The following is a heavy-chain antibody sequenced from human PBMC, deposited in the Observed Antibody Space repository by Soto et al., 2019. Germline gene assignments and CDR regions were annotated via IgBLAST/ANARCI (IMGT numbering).Heavy chain of an antibody. J-gene: IGHJ4*02. CDR2: FDPEDGET. CDR1: GYTLTELS. V-gene: IGHV1-24*01. Sequence: ASVQVSFKVSGYTLTELSMHSVRQAPGKGLEWMGGFDPEDGETIYAQKFQGRVTMTEDTSTDTAYMELSSLRSEDTAVYYCASGQWPSFDYWGQGTLVTVSS. CDR3: ASGQWPSFDY. D-gene: IGHD6-19*01.